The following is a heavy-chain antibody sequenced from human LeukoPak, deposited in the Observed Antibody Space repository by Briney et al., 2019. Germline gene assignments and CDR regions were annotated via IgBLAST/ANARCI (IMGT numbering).Heavy chain of an antibody. CDR1: GVTLSPYG. CDR3: AKEGTPQVSTWYDL. CDR2: ITYEGDTQ. V-gene: IGHV3-30*18. J-gene: IGHJ5*02. D-gene: IGHD3-10*01. Sequence: GGSLRLSCAASGVTLSPYGMHWVRQAPGKGLEWVADITYEGDTQHYADSVKGRFIISRDNPRNTLYLQMNILRTEDTAVYDCAKEGTPQVSTWYDLWGQGTQVIVSS.